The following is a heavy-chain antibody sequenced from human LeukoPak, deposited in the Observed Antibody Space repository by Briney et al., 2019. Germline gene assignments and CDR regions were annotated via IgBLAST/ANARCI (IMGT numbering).Heavy chain of an antibody. D-gene: IGHD1-26*01. CDR1: GGSISSYY. V-gene: IGHV4-59*01. CDR2: IYYSGST. CDR3: ARMWGPDAFDI. J-gene: IGHJ3*02. Sequence: SSETLSLTCTVSGGSISSYYWSWLRQPPGKGLEWIGYIYYSGSTNYNPSLKSRVTISVDTSKNQFSLKLSSVTAADTAVYYCARMWGPDAFDIWGQGTMVTVSS.